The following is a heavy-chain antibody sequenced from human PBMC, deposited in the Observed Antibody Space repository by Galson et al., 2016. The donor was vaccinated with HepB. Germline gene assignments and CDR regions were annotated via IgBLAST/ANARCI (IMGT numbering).Heavy chain of an antibody. Sequence: SVKVSCTASGYSFRNFGITWVRQAPGQGLEWMGWISPYNGNTKYAQKVQGRVTMTRDTGTGTVYMDLRSLTSDDTAVYSCARDGRDYTGSCYPPFDYWGQGTRVTVSS. J-gene: IGHJ4*02. D-gene: IGHD3-10*01. CDR1: GYSFRNFG. V-gene: IGHV1-18*01. CDR3: ARDGRDYTGSCYPPFDY. CDR2: ISPYNGNT.